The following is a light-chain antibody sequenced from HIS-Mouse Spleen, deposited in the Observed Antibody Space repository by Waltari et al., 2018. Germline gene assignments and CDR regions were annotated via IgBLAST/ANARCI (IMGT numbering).Light chain of an antibody. CDR3: AAWDDSLSGWV. V-gene: IGLV1-47*01. CDR1: RSNFGRNY. Sequence: HSVLTQPPSASGTPGQRVTISCSGSRSNFGRNYVSWYQQLPGTAPKLLLYRNNQRPSGVPDRFSGSKSGTSASLAISGLRSEDEADYYCAAWDDSLSGWVFGGGTKLTVL. J-gene: IGLJ3*02. CDR2: RNN.